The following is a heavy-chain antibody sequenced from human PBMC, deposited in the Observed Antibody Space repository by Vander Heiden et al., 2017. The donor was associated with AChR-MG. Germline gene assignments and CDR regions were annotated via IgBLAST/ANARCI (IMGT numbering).Heavy chain of an antibody. Sequence: QVQLQQWGAGLLKPSETLSLTCAVYGGSFSVYYWSWIRQPPGKGLEWIGEINHSGSTNYNPSLKSRVTISVDTSKNQFSLKLSSVTAADTAVYYCARGGICSSTSCYLRAFDIWGQGTMVTVSS. CDR2: INHSGST. J-gene: IGHJ3*02. CDR3: ARGGICSSTSCYLRAFDI. D-gene: IGHD2-2*01. CDR1: GGSFSVYY. V-gene: IGHV4-34*01.